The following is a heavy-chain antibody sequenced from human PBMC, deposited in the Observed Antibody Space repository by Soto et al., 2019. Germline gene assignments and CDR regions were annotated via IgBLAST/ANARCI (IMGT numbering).Heavy chain of an antibody. J-gene: IGHJ4*02. V-gene: IGHV3-23*01. CDR2: IGVSSDA. Sequence: EVQLLGSGGGLVQPGESLRLSCAASGFTFSSYAMSWARQAPGKGLEWVSSIGVSSDAYYAHSVKGRFTISRDNSRNTLYLQMNSLRAEDTALYYCAKNYFFDSWGQGTLVTVSS. CDR3: AKNYFFDS. CDR1: GFTFSSYA.